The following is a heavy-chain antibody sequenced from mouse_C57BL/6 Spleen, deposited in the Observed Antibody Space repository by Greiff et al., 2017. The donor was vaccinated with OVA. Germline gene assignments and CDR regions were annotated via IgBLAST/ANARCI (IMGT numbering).Heavy chain of an antibody. J-gene: IGHJ2*01. D-gene: IGHD2-4*01. Sequence: VQLQQSGAELVRPGASVTLSCKASGYTFTDYEMHWVKQTPVHGLEWIGAIDPETGGTAYNQKFKGKAILTADKSSSTAYMELRSLTSEDSAVYYCTRTEIYYDYDDYWGQGTTLTVSS. CDR3: TRTEIYYDYDDY. CDR2: IDPETGGT. CDR1: GYTFTDYE. V-gene: IGHV1-15*01.